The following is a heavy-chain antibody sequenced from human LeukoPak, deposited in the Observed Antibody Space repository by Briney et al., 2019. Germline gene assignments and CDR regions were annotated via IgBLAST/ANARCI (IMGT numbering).Heavy chain of an antibody. CDR3: ARESYSNYGAFDI. Sequence: SETLSLTCTVSGGSISSYYWSWIRQPPGKGLEWIGYIYYSGSTNYNPSLKSRVTISVDTSKNQFSLKLSSVTAADTAVYYCARESYSNYGAFDIWGQGTMVTVSS. D-gene: IGHD4-11*01. CDR2: IYYSGST. V-gene: IGHV4-59*01. CDR1: GGSISSYY. J-gene: IGHJ3*02.